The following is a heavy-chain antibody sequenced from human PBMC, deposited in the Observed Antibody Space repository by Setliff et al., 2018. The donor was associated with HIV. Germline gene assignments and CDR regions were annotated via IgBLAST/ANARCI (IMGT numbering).Heavy chain of an antibody. CDR2: IYHGGST. CDR3: ARRYSSGWYDFDY. Sequence: PSETLSLTCAVSGGSISSSNWWSWVRQPPGKGLEWIGEIYHGGSTNYNPSLKSRVTISVDKSKNQFSLKLSSVTAADTAVYYCARRYSSGWYDFDYWGQGTLVTVSS. V-gene: IGHV4-4*02. J-gene: IGHJ4*02. CDR1: GGSISSSNW. D-gene: IGHD6-19*01.